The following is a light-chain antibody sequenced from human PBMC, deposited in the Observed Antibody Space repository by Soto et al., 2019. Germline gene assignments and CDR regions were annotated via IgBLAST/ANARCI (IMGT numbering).Light chain of an antibody. Sequence: EIVMTQSPATLSVSPGERATLSCRASQSVSTNLAWYQQKPGQAPRLLIYNALTRATGIPDRFSGSGSGTDFTLTIRTLEPEDFAVYYCQQYGSSPRTCGQGTKGDIK. CDR2: NAL. CDR3: QQYGSSPRT. V-gene: IGKV3-20*01. CDR1: QSVSTN. J-gene: IGKJ1*01.